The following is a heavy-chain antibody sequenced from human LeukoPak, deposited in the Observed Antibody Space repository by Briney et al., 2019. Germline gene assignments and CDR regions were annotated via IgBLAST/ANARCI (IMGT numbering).Heavy chain of an antibody. D-gene: IGHD6-6*01. V-gene: IGHV1-2*02. J-gene: IGHJ5*02. CDR3: VGTSTSHRFDP. CDR2: INPNSGDT. Sequence: ASVKVSRQASGYTYTCFYMHWVRQAPGQGLEWMGWINPNSGDTNYAQKFQGRVTMTRDTSISTAYMELSRLRSDDTAVYYCVGTSTSHRFDPWGPGTLVTVSS. CDR1: GYTYTCFY.